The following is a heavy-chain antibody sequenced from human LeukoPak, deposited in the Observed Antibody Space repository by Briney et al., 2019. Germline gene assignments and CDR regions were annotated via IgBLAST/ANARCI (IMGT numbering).Heavy chain of an antibody. CDR2: ISYDGSNK. CDR3: ARDPPFPPRGYSYGYYFDY. V-gene: IGHV3-30*04. CDR1: GFTFSNYA. D-gene: IGHD5-18*01. Sequence: PGGSLRLSCAASGFTFSNYAMHWVRQAPGKGLEWVAVISYDGSNKYYAGSVKGRFTISRDNSKNKLYLQMNSLRAEDTAVYYCARDPPFPPRGYSYGYYFDYWGQGTLVTVSS. J-gene: IGHJ4*02.